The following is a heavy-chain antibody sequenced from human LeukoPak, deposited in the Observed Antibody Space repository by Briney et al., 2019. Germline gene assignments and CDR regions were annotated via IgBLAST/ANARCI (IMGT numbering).Heavy chain of an antibody. CDR2: INTNTGSP. CDR1: GYTFTSYA. CDR3: AREIYSSGWYEDY. J-gene: IGHJ4*02. D-gene: IGHD6-19*01. Sequence: ASVKVSCKASGYTFTSYAMNWVRQAPGQGLEWMGWINTNTGSPTYAQGFTGRFVFSLDTSFSTAYLQISSLKAEDTAVYYCAREIYSSGWYEDYWGQGTLVTVSS. V-gene: IGHV7-4-1*02.